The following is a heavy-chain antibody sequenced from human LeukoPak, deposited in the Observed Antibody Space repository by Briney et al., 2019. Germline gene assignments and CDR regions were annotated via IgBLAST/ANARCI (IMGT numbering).Heavy chain of an antibody. J-gene: IGHJ4*02. V-gene: IGHV3-21*01. CDR2: ISSSSSYI. Sequence: PGGSLRLSCAASGFTFSSYEMNWVRQAPGKGLEWVSSISSSSSYIYYADSVKGRFTISRDNAKNSLYLQMNSLRAEDTAVYYCARDRGPPRIAVAGTEFDYWGQGTLVTVSS. CDR3: ARDRGPPRIAVAGTEFDY. D-gene: IGHD6-19*01. CDR1: GFTFSSYE.